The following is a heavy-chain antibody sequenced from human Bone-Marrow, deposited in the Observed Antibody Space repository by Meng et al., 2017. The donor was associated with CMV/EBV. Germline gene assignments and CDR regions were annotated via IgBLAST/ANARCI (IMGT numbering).Heavy chain of an antibody. CDR3: ARVGDYDYYYYGMDV. CDR2: MNPNSGNT. Sequence: ASVKVSCKASGYTFTSYDINWVRQATGQGLEWMGWMNPNSGNTGYAQKFQGRVTMTRNTSISTAYMELSSLRSDDTAVYYCARVGDYDYYYYGMDVWGQGTTVTVSS. J-gene: IGHJ6*02. V-gene: IGHV1-8*01. D-gene: IGHD4-17*01. CDR1: GYTFTSYD.